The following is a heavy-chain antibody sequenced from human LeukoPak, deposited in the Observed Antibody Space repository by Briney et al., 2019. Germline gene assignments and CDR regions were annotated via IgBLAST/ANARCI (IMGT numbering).Heavy chain of an antibody. CDR3: ARVLNRAYYGGIKYYFDY. V-gene: IGHV4-61*02. D-gene: IGHD3-3*01. CDR1: GDSISSGDYY. Sequence: SQTLSLTCTVSGDSISSGDYYWSWIRQPAGKGLEWIGRISSSGSTNYNPSLKSRVTISVDTSKNQFSLKLSSVTAADTAVYYCARVLNRAYYGGIKYYFDYWGQGTLVTVSS. J-gene: IGHJ4*02. CDR2: ISSSGST.